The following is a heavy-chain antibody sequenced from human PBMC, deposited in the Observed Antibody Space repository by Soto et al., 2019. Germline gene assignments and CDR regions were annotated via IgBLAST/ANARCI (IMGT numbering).Heavy chain of an antibody. CDR1: GYTFTSSD. J-gene: IGHJ4*02. Sequence: QVQLVQSGAEVKKPGASVKVSCKASGYTFTSSDISWVRQATGQGLEWLGWMHPNSGITGYTQKFQGRVTMTRNTSISTAYMELSSLRSEDTAVYYCAVGFRSSWVFDYWGQGALVTVSS. D-gene: IGHD2-15*01. V-gene: IGHV1-8*01. CDR2: MHPNSGIT. CDR3: AVGFRSSWVFDY.